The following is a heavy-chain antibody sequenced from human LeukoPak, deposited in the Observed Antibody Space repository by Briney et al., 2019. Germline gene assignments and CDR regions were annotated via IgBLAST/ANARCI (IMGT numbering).Heavy chain of an antibody. CDR3: ASGPLRSLAAPGAEYLQH. D-gene: IGHD2-15*01. V-gene: IGHV3-33*01. CDR2: IWYDGSNK. J-gene: IGHJ1*01. Sequence: GGSLRLSFAASGFKFRNYGMHWVRQAPGKGLEWVAVIWYDGSNKYYADSVKGRFTISRDNSKNTLYVQMNSLRVEDTAVYYCASGPLRSLAAPGAEYLQHWGQGTLVTVSS. CDR1: GFKFRNYG.